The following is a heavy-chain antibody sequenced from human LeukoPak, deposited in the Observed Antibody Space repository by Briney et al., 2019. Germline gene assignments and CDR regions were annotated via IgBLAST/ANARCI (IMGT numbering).Heavy chain of an antibody. J-gene: IGHJ4*02. Sequence: GGSLRLSCAASGFTVSDAWMSWFRQAPGKGLEWVGFIRSKAYGGTTEYAASVKGRFTISRDDSKSIAYLQMNSLKTEDTAVYYRTRDSYVDTAMVTYFDYWGQGTLVTVSS. D-gene: IGHD5-18*01. CDR1: GFTVSDAW. CDR3: TRDSYVDTAMVTYFDY. V-gene: IGHV3-49*03. CDR2: IRSKAYGGTT.